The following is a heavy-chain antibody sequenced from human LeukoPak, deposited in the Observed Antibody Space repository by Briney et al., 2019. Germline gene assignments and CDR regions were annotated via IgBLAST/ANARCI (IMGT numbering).Heavy chain of an antibody. CDR3: AREHLEGGSLDY. CDR2: ISSSSSYI. Sequence: GGSLRLSCAASGFTFSSYSMNWVRQAPGKGLEWFSSISSSSSYIYYADSVKGRFTISRDNAKNSLYLQMNSLRAEDTAVYYCAREHLEGGSLDYWGQGTLVTVSS. D-gene: IGHD1-26*01. V-gene: IGHV3-21*01. CDR1: GFTFSSYS. J-gene: IGHJ4*02.